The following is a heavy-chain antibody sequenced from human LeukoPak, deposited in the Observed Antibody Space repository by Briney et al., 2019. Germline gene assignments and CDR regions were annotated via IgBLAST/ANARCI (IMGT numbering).Heavy chain of an antibody. V-gene: IGHV1-69*05. CDR1: GGTFSSYA. D-gene: IGHD5-18*01. Sequence: SVKVSCKASGGTFSSYAIRWVRQAPGQGLEWMGRIIPIFGTANYAQKFQGRVTITTDESTSTAYMELSSLRSEDTAVYYCASGILGYSYGSHFDYWGQGTLVTVSS. CDR3: ASGILGYSYGSHFDY. J-gene: IGHJ4*02. CDR2: IIPIFGTA.